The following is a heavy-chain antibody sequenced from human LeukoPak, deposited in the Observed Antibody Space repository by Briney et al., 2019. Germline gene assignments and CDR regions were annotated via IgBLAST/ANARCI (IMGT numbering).Heavy chain of an antibody. CDR3: AKGPLIEVAGTTWDY. CDR2: VSGGADKT. D-gene: IGHD6-19*01. Sequence: GGSLRLSCAASGFTFSSSAMSWVRQAPGKGLEWVSAVSGGADKTYYADSVKGRFTISRDNSKNTLHLQMNSLRAEDTALYYCAKGPLIEVAGTTWDYWGQGTLVTVSS. V-gene: IGHV3-23*01. J-gene: IGHJ4*02. CDR1: GFTFSSSA.